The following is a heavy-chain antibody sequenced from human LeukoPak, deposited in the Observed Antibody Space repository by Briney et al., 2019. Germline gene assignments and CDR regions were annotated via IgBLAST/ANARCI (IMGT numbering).Heavy chain of an antibody. V-gene: IGHV4-59*01. CDR1: GGSISSYY. J-gene: IGHJ4*02. CDR2: IYYSGST. CDR3: ARGLGDLWSGYFVDY. Sequence: SETLSLTCTVSGGSISSYYWSWIRQPPGKGLEWIGYIYYSGSTNYNPSLKSRVTISVDTSKNQFSLKLSSVTAADTAVYYCARGLGDLWSGYFVDYWGQGTLVTVSS. D-gene: IGHD3-3*01.